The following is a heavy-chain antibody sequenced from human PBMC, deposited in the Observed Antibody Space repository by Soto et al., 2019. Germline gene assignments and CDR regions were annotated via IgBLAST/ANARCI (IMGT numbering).Heavy chain of an antibody. CDR1: GFTFSSYW. Sequence: GGSLRLSCAASGFTFSSYWMHWVRQAPGKGLVWVSRINSDGSSTSYADSVKGRFTISRDNAKNTLYLQMNSLRAEDTAVYYCARVPHRTHYYYYGMDVWGQGTTVTVSS. CDR2: INSDGSST. V-gene: IGHV3-74*01. CDR3: ARVPHRTHYYYYGMDV. J-gene: IGHJ6*02.